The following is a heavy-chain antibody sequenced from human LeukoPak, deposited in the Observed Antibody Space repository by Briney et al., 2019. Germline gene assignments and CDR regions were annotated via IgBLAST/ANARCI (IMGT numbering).Heavy chain of an antibody. CDR2: INGDGRST. CDR3: ARDQLYCSGGYCYFDS. CDR1: GFTFSSYW. D-gene: IGHD2-15*01. Sequence: GGSLRLSCVASGFTFSSYWMHWVRQAPGKGLVWVSRINGDGRSTSYADSVKGRFIISRDNAKNTLYLQMNSLRAEDTAVYYCARDQLYCSGGYCYFDSWGQGTLVTVSS. J-gene: IGHJ4*02. V-gene: IGHV3-74*01.